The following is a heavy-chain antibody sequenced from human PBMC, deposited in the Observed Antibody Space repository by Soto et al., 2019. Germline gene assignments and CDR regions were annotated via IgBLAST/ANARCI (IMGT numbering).Heavy chain of an antibody. V-gene: IGHV4-39*07. D-gene: IGHD2-15*01. CDR1: GGSISSSSYY. CDR2: ISYSGST. CDR3: ARGGIVVVVAARDAFDI. J-gene: IGHJ3*02. Sequence: SETLSLTCAVSGGSISSSSYYWGWIRQPPGKGLEWIGSISYSGSTYYNPSLKSRVTISVDTSKNQFSLKLSSVTAADTAVYYCARGGIVVVVAARDAFDIWGQGTMVTVSS.